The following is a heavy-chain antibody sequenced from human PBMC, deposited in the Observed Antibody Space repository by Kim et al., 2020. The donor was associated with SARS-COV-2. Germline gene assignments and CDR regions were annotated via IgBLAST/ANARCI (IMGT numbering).Heavy chain of an antibody. CDR1: GFTFRNYW. J-gene: IGHJ2*01. V-gene: IGHV3-7*01. Sequence: GGSLRLSCEASGFTFRNYWMSWVRQAPGKGLEWVANIKQHGYVKYYVDSVKGRFTISRDDARNSLHLQMSSLRVEDTAIYYCARDLPLGADGHWYLDLGGRGTLVTVSS. CDR2: IKQHGYVK. CDR3: ARDLPLGADGHWYLDL. D-gene: IGHD6-13*01.